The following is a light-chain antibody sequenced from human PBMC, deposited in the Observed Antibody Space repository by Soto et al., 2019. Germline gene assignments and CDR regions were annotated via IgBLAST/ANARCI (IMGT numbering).Light chain of an antibody. CDR3: QQYNDWFSIT. V-gene: IGKV3-15*01. CDR1: QSVSSN. Sequence: EIVMTQSPATLSVSPGERATLSCRASQSVSSNLAWYQQRPCQAPRLLIYGASTRATGIPARFSGSGSGTEFTPTISGLQSEDFGVYYCQQYNDWFSITFGQGTRLEIK. CDR2: GAS. J-gene: IGKJ5*01.